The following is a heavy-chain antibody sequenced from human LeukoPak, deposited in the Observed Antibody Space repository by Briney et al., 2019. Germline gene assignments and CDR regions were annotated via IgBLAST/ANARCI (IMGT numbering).Heavy chain of an antibody. Sequence: GGSLRLSCAASGFSFMSYGMHWVRQAPGKGLEWVSFIDTSSHYIYNADSVKGRFTISRDNAKNSLYLQMSSLRAEDTAVYYCARNLGGCTSTSCYSDFDIWGQGNLVTVSP. CDR2: IDTSSHYI. CDR3: ARNLGGCTSTSCYSDFDI. V-gene: IGHV3-21*01. D-gene: IGHD2-2*01. CDR1: GFSFMSYG. J-gene: IGHJ4*02.